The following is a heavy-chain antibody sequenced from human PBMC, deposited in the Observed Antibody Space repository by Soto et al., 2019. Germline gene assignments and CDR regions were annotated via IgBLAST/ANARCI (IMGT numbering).Heavy chain of an antibody. Sequence: VHLWESGGDLVQPGGSLRVSCVGSGYTFSSRAMSWVRQAPGKGLEWVSGIDGGGTTDYADSVKGRFPISRDNSQDTLYLQMNSLRAEDTAVYYCATLLGFSSGGSWYSHVADYWGQGTLVTVSS. J-gene: IGHJ4*02. V-gene: IGHV3-23*01. CDR2: IDGGGTT. CDR3: ATLLGFSSGGSWYSHVADY. CDR1: GYTFSSRA. D-gene: IGHD2-8*02.